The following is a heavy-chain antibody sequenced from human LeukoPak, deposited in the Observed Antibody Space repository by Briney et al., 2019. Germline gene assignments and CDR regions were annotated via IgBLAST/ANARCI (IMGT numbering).Heavy chain of an antibody. CDR2: IRSDGSNK. V-gene: IGHV3-30*02. D-gene: IGHD3-16*02. Sequence: RRSLRLSGAASGFTFSNYAIHWVRQAPGKGLEGVTFIRSDGSNKYYADSVKGRFTISRDNSKNTLYLQMNSLRTEDTAVYYCAKAAGVKTFGEVIVSTHRPNIDYWGQGTLVIVSS. CDR1: GFTFSNYA. CDR3: AKAAGVKTFGEVIVSTHRPNIDY. J-gene: IGHJ4*02.